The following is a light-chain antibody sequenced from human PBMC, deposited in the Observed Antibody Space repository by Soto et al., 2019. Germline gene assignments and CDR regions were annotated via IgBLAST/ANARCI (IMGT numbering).Light chain of an antibody. V-gene: IGKV1-9*01. CDR2: LAS. J-gene: IGKJ4*01. Sequence: IQLTQSPSSLSASVGDRVTITCRASQGISSYLAWYQQKPGKAPKLLIYLASTLQSGVPSRFSGSGSGTDFRLPISSLQPEDVATYYCQYLNSFPLSFGGWTKVEIK. CDR3: QYLNSFPLS. CDR1: QGISSY.